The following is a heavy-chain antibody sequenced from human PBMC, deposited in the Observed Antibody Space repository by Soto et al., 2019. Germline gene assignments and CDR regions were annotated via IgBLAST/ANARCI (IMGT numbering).Heavy chain of an antibody. CDR1: GYTFTSYG. D-gene: IGHD3-10*01. CDR2: ISAYNGNT. J-gene: IGHJ4*02. V-gene: IGHV1-18*01. Sequence: QVQLVQSGAEVKKPGASVKVSCKASGYTFTSYGISGVRQAPGQGLEWMGWISAYNGNTTDAQKLQGRVTMTTDTPASRAYMELPSLRSGDTLVYYCASGADGDSSAQGTLVTVS. CDR3: ASGADGDS.